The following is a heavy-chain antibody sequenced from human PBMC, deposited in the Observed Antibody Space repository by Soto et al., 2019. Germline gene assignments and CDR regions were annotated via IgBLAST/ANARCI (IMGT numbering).Heavy chain of an antibody. D-gene: IGHD3-9*01. CDR3: ARARASNYDILTGYYNPNSFDY. J-gene: IGHJ4*02. CDR1: GGSISSGGYY. V-gene: IGHV4-31*03. Sequence: QVQLQESGPGLVKPSQTLSLTCTVSGGSISSGGYYWSWIRQHPGKGLEWIGYIYYSGSTYYNPSLKSRVTISVDTSKSQFSLKLSSVTAADTAVYYCARARASNYDILTGYYNPNSFDYWGQGTLVTVSS. CDR2: IYYSGST.